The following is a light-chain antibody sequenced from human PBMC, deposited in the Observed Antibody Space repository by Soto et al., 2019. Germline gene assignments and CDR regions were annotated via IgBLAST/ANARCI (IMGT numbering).Light chain of an antibody. CDR1: KSVSSSY. CDR3: QQYGSSLPT. CDR2: GAS. J-gene: IGKJ1*01. Sequence: EIVLTQSPGTLSLSPGERATLSCRASKSVSSSYLAWYQQKPGQAPRLLIYGASSRATGIPDRFSGSGSGTDFTLTISRLEPEDFAVYYCQQYGSSLPTFGQGTKVEIK. V-gene: IGKV3-20*01.